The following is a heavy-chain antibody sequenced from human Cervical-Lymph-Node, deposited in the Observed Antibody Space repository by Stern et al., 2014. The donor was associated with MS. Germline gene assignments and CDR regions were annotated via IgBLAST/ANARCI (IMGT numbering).Heavy chain of an antibody. D-gene: IGHD6-6*01. CDR3: SRGAIGARPRVYGFDF. CDR1: GYTFTTYA. V-gene: IGHV7-4-1*02. CDR2: SNPNTGNP. Sequence: VPLVESGSELKSPGASVKISCKTSGYTFTTYAMNWVRQAPGQGLEWLGWSNPNTGNPTYAQGFTGRFVFSLDTSVSTAYLQIRSLRPEDAAVYYCSRGAIGARPRVYGFDFWGQGTTVTVST. J-gene: IGHJ3*01.